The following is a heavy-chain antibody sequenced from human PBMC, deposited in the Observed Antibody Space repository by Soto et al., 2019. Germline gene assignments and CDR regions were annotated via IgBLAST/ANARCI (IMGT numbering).Heavy chain of an antibody. CDR2: INIDGSST. D-gene: IGHD6-13*01. Sequence: PGGSLRLSCAASGFTFSSYGMHWVRQAPGKGLVWVSRINIDGSSTSYADSVKGRFTICRDNANSKLYLQMNSLRAEGTAVYYCARLYSSSWTAYYYGMDVWGQGTTVTVSS. CDR3: ARLYSSSWTAYYYGMDV. V-gene: IGHV3-74*01. J-gene: IGHJ6*02. CDR1: GFTFSSYG.